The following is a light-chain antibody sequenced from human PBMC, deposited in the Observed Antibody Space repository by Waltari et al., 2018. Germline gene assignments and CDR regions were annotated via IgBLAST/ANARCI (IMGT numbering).Light chain of an antibody. CDR1: HHLLHSNGHNY. V-gene: IGKV2-28*01. J-gene: IGKJ2*01. CDR3: MLALQTPRYT. CDR2: LGS. Sequence: VVTQSPLSLPVSAGDPASLSCMCSHHLLHSNGHNYLDWYLQRPGQSQQLLIFLGSYRASGVPDRVSGSGSGTDFTRRSSRVEAEDVGVYFCMLALQTPRYTGGHVPKLEIK.